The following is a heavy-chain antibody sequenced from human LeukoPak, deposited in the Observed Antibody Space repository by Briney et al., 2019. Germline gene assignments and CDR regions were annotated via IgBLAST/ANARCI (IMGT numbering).Heavy chain of an antibody. D-gene: IGHD2-2*01. CDR2: IYTSGST. Sequence: PSETLSVTCTVSGGSISSGSYYWSWIRQPAGKGLEWIGRIYTSGSTNYNPSLKSRVTISVDTSKNQFSLKLSSVTAADTAVYYCARETLPAAKEPLGFNWGQGTLVTVSS. V-gene: IGHV4-61*02. CDR1: GGSISSGSYY. CDR3: ARETLPAAKEPLGFN. J-gene: IGHJ4*02.